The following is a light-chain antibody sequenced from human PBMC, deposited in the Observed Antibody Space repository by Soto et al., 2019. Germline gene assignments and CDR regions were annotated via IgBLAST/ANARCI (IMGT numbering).Light chain of an antibody. Sequence: QSVLTQPPSASGTPGQRVIISCSGSSSNIGRDYVYWFQQLPGTAPKLLIYTNNQRPSGVPDRFSGSKSGTSASLAISGLRSEDGADYCCAAWDDSLSTWVFGGGTKLTVL. J-gene: IGLJ3*02. CDR2: TNN. CDR1: SSNIGRDY. CDR3: AAWDDSLSTWV. V-gene: IGLV1-47*02.